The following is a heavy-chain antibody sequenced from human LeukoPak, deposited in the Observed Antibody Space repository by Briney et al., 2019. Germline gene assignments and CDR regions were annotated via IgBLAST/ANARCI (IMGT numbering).Heavy chain of an antibody. D-gene: IGHD2-21*02. CDR1: GFTFGDYA. Sequence: GGSLRLSCTASGFTFGDYAMSWVRQAPGKGLEWVGFIRSKAYGGTTEYAASVKGRFTISRDDSKSIAYLQMNSLKTEDTAVYYCTRVYCGGDCYSYYYYYMDVWGKGTTVTISS. CDR3: TRVYCGGDCYSYYYYYMDV. V-gene: IGHV3-49*04. CDR2: IRSKAYGGTT. J-gene: IGHJ6*03.